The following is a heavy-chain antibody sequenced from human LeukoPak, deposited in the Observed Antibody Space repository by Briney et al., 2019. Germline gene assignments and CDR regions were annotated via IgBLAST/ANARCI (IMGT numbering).Heavy chain of an antibody. J-gene: IGHJ3*02. CDR3: ARDRQARGVAYDAFDI. V-gene: IGHV1-46*01. Sequence: GASVKVSCKASGYTFTSYYMHWERQAPGQGLEWMGIINPSGGSTSYAQKFQGRVTMTRDTCTSTVYMELSSLRSEDTAVYYCARDRQARGVAYDAFDIWGQGTMVTVSS. D-gene: IGHD2-8*01. CDR2: INPSGGST. CDR1: GYTFTSYY.